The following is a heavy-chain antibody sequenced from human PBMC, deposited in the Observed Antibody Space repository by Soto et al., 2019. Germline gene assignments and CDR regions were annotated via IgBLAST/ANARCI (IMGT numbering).Heavy chain of an antibody. CDR2: IIPISGRA. J-gene: IGHJ6*02. V-gene: IGHV1-69*13. Sequence: SVKVSCKASGGTFSSDAISWVRQAPGQGLEWMGGIIPISGRAKYAQKFQDRVTVNADESTNTAYMELSSLRSEDTAVYYCAREIRSPTNYYYYYGMDVWGQGNKVTVSS. CDR1: GGTFSSDA. CDR3: AREIRSPTNYYYYYGMDV. D-gene: IGHD5-12*01.